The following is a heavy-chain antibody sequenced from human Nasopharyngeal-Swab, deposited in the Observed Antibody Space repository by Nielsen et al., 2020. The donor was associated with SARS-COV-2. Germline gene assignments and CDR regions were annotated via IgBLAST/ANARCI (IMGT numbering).Heavy chain of an antibody. D-gene: IGHD6-13*01. Sequence: AATRSLTWAVYGGSFWGYYWCWIRQPPGKGLEWIGEINHSGDANSNPSLKSRVTISVYTSKNQFSLKLSSVTAADTAVYYCSAAGGNYWGQGTLVTVSS. J-gene: IGHJ4*02. V-gene: IGHV4-34*01. CDR2: INHSGDA. CDR1: GGSFWGYY. CDR3: SAAGGNY.